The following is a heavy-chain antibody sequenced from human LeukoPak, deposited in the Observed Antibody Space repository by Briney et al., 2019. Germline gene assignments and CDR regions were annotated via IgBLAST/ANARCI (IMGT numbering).Heavy chain of an antibody. D-gene: IGHD5-24*01. CDR1: GFTFDDYA. J-gene: IGHJ4*02. V-gene: IGHV3-9*01. CDR2: VSWNSGSI. CDR3: ATLEMATRSFDY. Sequence: GGSLRLACAASGFTFDDYAMHWVRQAPGKGLGWVSGVSWNSGSIGYADSVKGRFTIYRDNAKNSRYLQMNRLRAEDTALYYCATLEMATRSFDYWGQGTLVTVSS.